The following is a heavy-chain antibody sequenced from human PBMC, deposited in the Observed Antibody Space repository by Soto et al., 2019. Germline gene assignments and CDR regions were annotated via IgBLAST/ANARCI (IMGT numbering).Heavy chain of an antibody. V-gene: IGHV4-39*01. D-gene: IGHD3-22*01. CDR1: GDSISNSRFY. Sequence: SETLSLTCSVSGDSISNSRFYWAWIRQPPGEGLEWIGGIYHTGNAYYNPSLKSRVTIFVDTSKNQFSLKLTSVTAADTALYYCARDYFDSSDYTTNWFDPWGQGTLVTVSS. CDR2: IYHTGNA. J-gene: IGHJ5*02. CDR3: ARDYFDSSDYTTNWFDP.